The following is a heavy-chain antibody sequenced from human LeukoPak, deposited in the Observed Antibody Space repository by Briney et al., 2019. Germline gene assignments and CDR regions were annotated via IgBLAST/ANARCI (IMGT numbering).Heavy chain of an antibody. Sequence: ASVKVSCKASGYTFTSYGISWVRQAPGQGLEWMGWISAYNGNTNYAQKLQGRVTMTTDTSTSTAYMELRSLRSDDTAVYYCARAPRGGWNGPNYYWGQGTLVTVSS. CDR1: GYTFTSYG. V-gene: IGHV1-18*01. CDR2: ISAYNGNT. J-gene: IGHJ4*02. D-gene: IGHD1-1*01. CDR3: ARAPRGGWNGPNYY.